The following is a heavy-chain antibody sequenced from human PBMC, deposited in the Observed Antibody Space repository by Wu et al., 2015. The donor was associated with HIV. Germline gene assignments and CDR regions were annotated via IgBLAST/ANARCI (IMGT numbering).Heavy chain of an antibody. CDR2: INPNSGGT. Sequence: QVQLVQSGAEVKKPGASVKVSCKASGYTFTGYYMHWVRQAPGQGLEWMGWINPNSGGTNYAQKFQGRVTMTRDTSISTAYMELSRLRSDDTAVYYCALRYCSGGSCTFNWFDPWGQGTLGHRLL. J-gene: IGHJ5*02. CDR1: GYTFTGYY. D-gene: IGHD2-15*01. CDR3: ALRYCSGGSCTFNWFDP. V-gene: IGHV1-2*02.